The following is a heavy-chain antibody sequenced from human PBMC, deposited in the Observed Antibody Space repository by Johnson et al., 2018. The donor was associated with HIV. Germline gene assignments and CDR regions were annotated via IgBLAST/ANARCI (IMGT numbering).Heavy chain of an antibody. V-gene: IGHV3-7*01. J-gene: IGHJ3*02. CDR2: IKEDGSEK. CDR3: ARDWGGYCSGGSCYGDAFDI. D-gene: IGHD2-15*01. Sequence: VQLVESGGGLVQPGGSLRLSCAASGFTFSSYWMSWVRQAPGKGLEWVANIKEDGSEKFYVDSVKGRFTISRDNAKNSLYLQMNSLRAEDTAVYYCARDWGGYCSGGSCYGDAFDIWGQGTRVTVSS. CDR1: GFTFSSYW.